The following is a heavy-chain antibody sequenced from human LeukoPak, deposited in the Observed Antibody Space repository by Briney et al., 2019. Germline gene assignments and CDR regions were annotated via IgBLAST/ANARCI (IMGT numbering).Heavy chain of an antibody. CDR1: VFTVSSNY. V-gene: IGHV3-66*01. J-gene: IGHJ6*03. CDR2: IYSGGST. CDR3: ARVRYDILTGQLFYYYYYMDV. D-gene: IGHD3-9*01. Sequence: PGGSLRLSRVPSVFTVSSNYMSWVRQAPGKGREWVSVIYSGGSTYYADSVKGRFTTSRDNSKNTLYLQRNSLRAEETAVYYCARVRYDILTGQLFYYYYYMDVWGKGTTVTISS.